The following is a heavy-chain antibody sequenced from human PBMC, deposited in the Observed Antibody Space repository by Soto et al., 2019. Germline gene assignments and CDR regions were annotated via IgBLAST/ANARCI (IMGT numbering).Heavy chain of an antibody. CDR2: IYYSGST. V-gene: IGHV4-30-4*01. CDR3: ASFREQMIVVSVIEYWYES. Sequence: QVQLQESGPGLVKPSQTLSLTCTVSGGSISSGDYYWSWIRQPPGKGLEWIGYIYYSGSTYYNPSLKSRVTISVGTSKNQFSLKLSSVTAAGTAVYYCASFREQMIVVSVIEYWYESWGQGTLVTVSS. J-gene: IGHJ5*02. CDR1: GGSISSGDYY. D-gene: IGHD3-22*01.